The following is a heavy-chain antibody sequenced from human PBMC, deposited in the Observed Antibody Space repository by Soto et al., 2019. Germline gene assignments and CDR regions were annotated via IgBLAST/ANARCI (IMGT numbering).Heavy chain of an antibody. CDR2: IYYSGST. V-gene: IGHV4-59*08. J-gene: IGHJ6*02. CDR3: ARHKAAYYDILTGHRRYYVMDF. Sequence: SETLSLTCTVSGGSISSYYWSWIRQPPGKGLEWIGYIYYSGSTNYNPSLKSRVTISVDTSKNQFSLKLSSVTAADTAVYYCARHKAAYYDILTGHRRYYVMDFWGQGTSVTVSS. D-gene: IGHD3-9*01. CDR1: GGSISSYY.